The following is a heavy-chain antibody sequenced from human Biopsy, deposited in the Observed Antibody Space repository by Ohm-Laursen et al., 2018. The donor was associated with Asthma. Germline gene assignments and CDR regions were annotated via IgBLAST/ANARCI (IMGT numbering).Heavy chain of an antibody. D-gene: IGHD5-12*01. CDR3: AKRRGYSGHDNDY. CDR2: ISYDGNHK. CDR1: GSMFRSFG. Sequence: SLRLSYTASGSMFRSFGMHWVRQAPGKGLEWVAVISYDGNHKFYEDSVKGRFTISRDNSKNTLYLQMNSLRTEDTAVYYCAKRRGYSGHDNDYWGQGTLVIVSS. V-gene: IGHV3-30*18. J-gene: IGHJ4*02.